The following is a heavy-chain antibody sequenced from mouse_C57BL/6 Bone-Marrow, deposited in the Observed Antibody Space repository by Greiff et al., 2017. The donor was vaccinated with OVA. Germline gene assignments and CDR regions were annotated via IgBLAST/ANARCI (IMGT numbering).Heavy chain of an antibody. Sequence: EVQLVESGGGLVQPKGSLKLSCAASGFSFNTYAMNWVRQAPGKGLEWVARIRSKSNNYATYYADSVKDRFTISRDDSESMLYLQMNNLKTEDTAMYYRVRQDGCYAMDYWGQGTSVTVSS. D-gene: IGHD2-3*01. CDR3: VRQDGCYAMDY. V-gene: IGHV10-1*01. CDR2: IRSKSNNYAT. CDR1: GFSFNTYA. J-gene: IGHJ4*01.